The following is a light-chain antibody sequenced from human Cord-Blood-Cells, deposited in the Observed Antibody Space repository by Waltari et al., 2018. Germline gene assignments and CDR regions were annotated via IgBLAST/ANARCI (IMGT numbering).Light chain of an antibody. CDR3: SSYTSSSTWV. CDR2: DVS. J-gene: IGLJ3*02. CDR1: SSDVGGYYS. Sequence: QSALTQPAPVSGSPGQSITISCPGTSSDVGGYYSFPWYQQHPGKAPKLMIYDVSKRPSGVSNRFSGSKSGNTASLTISVLQAEDDADYYCSSYTSSSTWVFGGGTKLTVL. V-gene: IGLV2-14*01.